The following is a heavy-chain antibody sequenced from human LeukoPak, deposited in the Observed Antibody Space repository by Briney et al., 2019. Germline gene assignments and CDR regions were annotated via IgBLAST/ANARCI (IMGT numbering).Heavy chain of an antibody. J-gene: IGHJ6*03. Sequence: PSETLSLTCTVSGGSISSYYWSWIRQPPGKGLEWIGEINHSGSTNYNPSLKSRVTISVDTSKNQFSLKLSSVTAADTAVYYCARGARYYDYVWGSYRKNYMDVWGKGTTVTVSS. CDR3: ARGARYYDYVWGSYRKNYMDV. CDR1: GGSISSYY. D-gene: IGHD3-16*02. V-gene: IGHV4-34*01. CDR2: INHSGST.